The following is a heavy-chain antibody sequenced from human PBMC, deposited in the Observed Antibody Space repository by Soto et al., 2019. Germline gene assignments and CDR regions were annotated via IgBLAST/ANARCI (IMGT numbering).Heavy chain of an antibody. CDR2: INHSGTT. CDR1: GGSVSGYF. D-gene: IGHD2-15*01. J-gene: IGHJ4*02. Sequence: PXETLSLPCAVYGGSVSGYFWSWIRQPPGKGLEWIGEINHSGTTSYSPSLDSRVTTSVDTSKNQFSLRLSSVTAADTAIYYCARRYCSDSYCSYFDYWGRGTLVTVSS. CDR3: ARRYCSDSYCSYFDY. V-gene: IGHV4-34*01.